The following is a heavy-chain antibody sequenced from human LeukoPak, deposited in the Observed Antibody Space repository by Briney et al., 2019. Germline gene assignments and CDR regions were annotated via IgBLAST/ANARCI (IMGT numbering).Heavy chain of an antibody. Sequence: QTLSLTCAISGDSVSSKSVAWNWNRQSPSSGFELRGRTYYRAKWNNDYAVSVRGRITINPDTYKPQFSLLLHSVTPEDTAMYYCERYSGLGVPDYWRQGTLVTVSS. J-gene: IGHJ4*02. D-gene: IGHD2-21*01. CDR1: GDSVSSKSVA. CDR2: TYYRAKWNN. CDR3: ERYSGLGVPDY. V-gene: IGHV6-1*01.